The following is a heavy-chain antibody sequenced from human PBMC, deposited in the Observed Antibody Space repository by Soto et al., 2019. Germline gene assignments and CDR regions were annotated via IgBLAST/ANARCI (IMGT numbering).Heavy chain of an antibody. J-gene: IGHJ4*01. V-gene: IGHV4-4*02. D-gene: IGHD3-22*01. CDR3: ARSYHYYSSYYLYYFDY. Sequence: PSETLSLTCAVSGGSISSYDWWTWVRQTPGKGLEWIAEIIHTGSANYNPSLKSRVTISVDKSKNQFSLKLSSLTAADTAVYYCARSYHYYSSYYLYYFDYWGQGTLVTVSS. CDR1: GGSISSYDW. CDR2: IIHTGSA.